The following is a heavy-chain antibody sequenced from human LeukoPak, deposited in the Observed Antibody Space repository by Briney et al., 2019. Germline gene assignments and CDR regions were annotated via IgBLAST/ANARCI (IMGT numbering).Heavy chain of an antibody. CDR1: GFTFSRYP. J-gene: IGHJ4*02. D-gene: IGHD3-3*01. V-gene: IGHV3-64D*09. CDR3: VKAQYDFWSGLDY. Sequence: GGSLRLSCSASGFTFSRYPMHWVRQAPWKGLEYVSAIGGNGGSTYYADSVKGRFTISRDNSKNTLYLQMSSLRTEDTAIYYCVKAQYDFWSGLDYWGQGTLVTVSS. CDR2: IGGNGGST.